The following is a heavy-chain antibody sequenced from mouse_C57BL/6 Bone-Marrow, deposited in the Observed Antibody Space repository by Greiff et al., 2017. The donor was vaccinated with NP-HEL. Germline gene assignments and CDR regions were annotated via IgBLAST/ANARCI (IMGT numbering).Heavy chain of an antibody. CDR3: ARLWLPDAMDY. CDR2: IDPSDSAT. Sequence: QVQLQQPGAELVRPGSSVKLSCKASGYTFTSYWMHWVKQRPIQGLEWIGNIDPSDSATHYNQKFKDKATLTVDKSASTAYMQLSSLTSEDSAVYYCARLWLPDAMDYWGQGTSVTVSS. CDR1: GYTFTSYW. V-gene: IGHV1-52*01. D-gene: IGHD2-2*01. J-gene: IGHJ4*01.